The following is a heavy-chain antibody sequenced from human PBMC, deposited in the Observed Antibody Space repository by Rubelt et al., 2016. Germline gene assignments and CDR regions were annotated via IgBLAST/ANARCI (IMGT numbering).Heavy chain of an antibody. Sequence: QVKLVQSGAEVKKPGASVKVSCKASGYTFTSYAMNWVRQAPGQRLEWMGRINAGNGDTKYSQKFQGRVTITRDTSASTAYMELSSLRSDDTAVYYCATIAVAGYHPATVFDYWGQGTLVTVSS. CDR2: INAGNGDT. CDR1: GYTFTSYA. D-gene: IGHD6-19*01. J-gene: IGHJ4*02. CDR3: ATIAVAGYHPATVFDY. V-gene: IGHV1-3*01.